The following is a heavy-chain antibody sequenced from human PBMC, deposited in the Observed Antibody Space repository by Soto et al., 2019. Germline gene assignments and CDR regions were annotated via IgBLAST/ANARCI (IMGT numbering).Heavy chain of an antibody. V-gene: IGHV1-58*01. CDR1: GFTFTSSA. CDR3: AADRTYCGGDCYLD. CDR2: IVVGSGNT. D-gene: IGHD2-21*02. J-gene: IGHJ4*02. Sequence: QMQLVQSGPEVKKPGTSVKVSCKASGFTFTSSAVQWVRQARGQRLEWIGWIVVGSGNTNYAQKFQERVTITRDMSTSTVYMELSSLRSEDTAVYYCAADRTYCGGDCYLDWGQGTLVTVSS.